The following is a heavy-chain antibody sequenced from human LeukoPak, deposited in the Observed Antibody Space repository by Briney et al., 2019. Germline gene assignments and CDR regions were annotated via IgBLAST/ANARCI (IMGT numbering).Heavy chain of an antibody. Sequence: GGSLRLSCAASGFTFSSYAMHWVRQAPGKGLEWVAVISYDGSNKYYADSVKGRFTISRDNSKNTLYLQMNSLRAEDTAVYYCARRDQLLCFDYWGQGTLVTVSS. CDR1: GFTFSSYA. D-gene: IGHD2-2*01. J-gene: IGHJ4*02. CDR3: ARRDQLLCFDY. V-gene: IGHV3-30-3*01. CDR2: ISYDGSNK.